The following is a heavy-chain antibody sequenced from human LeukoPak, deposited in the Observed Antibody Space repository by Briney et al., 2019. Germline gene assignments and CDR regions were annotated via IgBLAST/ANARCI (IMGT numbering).Heavy chain of an antibody. Sequence: SETLSLTCTVSGGSISSSSYYWGWIRQPPGKGLEWIGSIYYSGSTYYNPSLKSRVTISVDTSKNQFSLKLSSVTAADTAVYYSARGGDRDYYFDYWGQGTLVTVSS. D-gene: IGHD3-10*01. V-gene: IGHV4-39*07. CDR3: ARGGDRDYYFDY. J-gene: IGHJ4*02. CDR1: GGSISSSSYY. CDR2: IYYSGST.